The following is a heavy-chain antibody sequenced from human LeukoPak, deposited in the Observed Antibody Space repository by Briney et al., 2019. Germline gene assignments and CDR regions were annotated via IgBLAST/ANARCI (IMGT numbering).Heavy chain of an antibody. Sequence: SVKVSCKASGGTFSSYAISWVRQAPGQGLEWMGGIIPIFGTANYAQKFQGRVTITTDESTSTAYMELSSLRSEDTAVYYCGNSTYYDFWSGYRNWFDPWGQGTLVTVSS. V-gene: IGHV1-69*05. CDR2: IIPIFGTA. CDR3: GNSTYYDFWSGYRNWFDP. J-gene: IGHJ5*02. D-gene: IGHD3-3*01. CDR1: GGTFSSYA.